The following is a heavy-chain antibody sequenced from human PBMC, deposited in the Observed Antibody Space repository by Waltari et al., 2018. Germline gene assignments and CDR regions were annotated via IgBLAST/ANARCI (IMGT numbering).Heavy chain of an antibody. CDR1: NYSISSDHY. V-gene: IGHV4-38-2*01. Sequence: QVQLQESGPGLVKPSETLSLTCAVSNYSISSDHYWGWLRQPPGKGLEWIGSIFPTGVTYYNPSLMSRLTMSVDTSKSQFSLRLSSVTAADTALYFCATQIGRELRADCWGQGTLVTVSS. CDR3: ATQIGRELRADC. CDR2: IFPTGVT. J-gene: IGHJ4*02. D-gene: IGHD1-7*01.